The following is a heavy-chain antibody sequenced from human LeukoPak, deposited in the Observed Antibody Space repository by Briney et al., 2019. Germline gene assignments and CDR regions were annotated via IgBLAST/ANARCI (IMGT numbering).Heavy chain of an antibody. CDR2: INPNSGGT. CDR1: GYTFASYY. J-gene: IGHJ6*02. D-gene: IGHD6-13*01. CDR3: ARVLASSSYYYGMDV. V-gene: IGHV1-2*04. Sequence: ASVKVSCKASGYTFASYYMHWVRQAPGQGLEWMGWINPNSGGTNYAQKFQGWVTMTRDTSISTAYMELSRLRSDDTAVYYCARVLASSSYYYGMDVWGQGTTVTVSS.